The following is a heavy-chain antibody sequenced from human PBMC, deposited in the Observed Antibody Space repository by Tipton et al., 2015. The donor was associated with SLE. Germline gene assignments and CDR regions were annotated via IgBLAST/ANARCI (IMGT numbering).Heavy chain of an antibody. J-gene: IGHJ4*02. CDR3: ARVSEQQLVYDY. V-gene: IGHV4-59*12. CDR2: IYYSGST. D-gene: IGHD6-13*01. CDR1: GFTFSSYE. Sequence: LRLSCAASGFTFSSYEMNWVRQAPGKGLEWIGYIYYSGSTYYNPSLKSRVTISVEKSNNHFSLKLNSVTAADTAVYYCARVSEQQLVYDYWGQGTLVTVSS.